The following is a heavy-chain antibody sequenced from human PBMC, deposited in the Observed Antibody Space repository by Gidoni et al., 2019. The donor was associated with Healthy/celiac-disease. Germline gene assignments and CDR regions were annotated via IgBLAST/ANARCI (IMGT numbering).Heavy chain of an antibody. CDR3: ARRRDEIWYTETFDY. CDR1: SCSSSYY. J-gene: IGHJ4*02. Sequence: SCSSSYYWGWIRQPPGKGLEWIGSIYYSGSTYYNPSLNSRVTISVDTSKHQFSLKLRSVTAADAAVYYCARRRDEIWYTETFDYWGQGTLVTVSS. V-gene: IGHV4-39*07. CDR2: IYYSGST. D-gene: IGHD2-8*01.